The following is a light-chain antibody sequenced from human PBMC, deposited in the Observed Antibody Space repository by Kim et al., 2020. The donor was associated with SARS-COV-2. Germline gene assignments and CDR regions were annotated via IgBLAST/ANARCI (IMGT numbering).Light chain of an antibody. J-gene: IGLJ3*02. V-gene: IGLV2-14*03. CDR2: DVS. Sequence: GQSITSSCTGTSSDVSGHNYVSWHQQHPGKAPKPILSDVSNRPSGVSNRFSGSKSGNTASLTISGLQAEDEADYYCSSYTSSSTRVFGGGTQLTVL. CDR3: SSYTSSSTRV. CDR1: SSDVSGHNY.